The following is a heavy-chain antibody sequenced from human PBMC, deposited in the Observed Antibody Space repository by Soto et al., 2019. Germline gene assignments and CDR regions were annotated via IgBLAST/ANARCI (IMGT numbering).Heavy chain of an antibody. J-gene: IGHJ4*02. CDR2: ISGSGDST. CDR3: ARTGLVGYIRGFSDY. Sequence: PGGFLRLSCAASGFTFSSYTMTWVRQAPGKGLEWVSSISGSGDSTYYADSVKGRFTFSRDNSKSTLYLRMSNLRDEDTAVYYCARTGLVGYIRGFSDYWGQGTLVTVSS. D-gene: IGHD3-9*01. CDR1: GFTFSSYT. V-gene: IGHV3-23*01.